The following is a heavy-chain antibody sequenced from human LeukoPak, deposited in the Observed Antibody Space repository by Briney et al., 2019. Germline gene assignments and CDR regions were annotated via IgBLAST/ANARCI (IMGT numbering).Heavy chain of an antibody. CDR3: ARERTDYYDFWSGYYTSFDY. Sequence: SETLSLTCTVSGGSISSSSYYWGWIRQPPGKGLEWIGSIYYSGSTYYNPSLKSRVTISVDTSKNQFSLKLSSVTAADTAVYYCARERTDYYDFWSGYYTSFDYWGQGTLVTVSS. D-gene: IGHD3-3*01. V-gene: IGHV4-39*02. J-gene: IGHJ4*02. CDR1: GGSISSSSYY. CDR2: IYYSGST.